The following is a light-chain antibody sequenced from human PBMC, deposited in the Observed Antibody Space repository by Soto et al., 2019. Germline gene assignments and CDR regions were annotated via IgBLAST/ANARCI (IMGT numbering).Light chain of an antibody. CDR1: QSVNSD. CDR2: DAS. CDR3: QQYSKWPLYN. V-gene: IGKV3-15*01. J-gene: IGKJ2*01. Sequence: EIVMTQSPATFPASPMEIVALAFMSSQSVNSDLAWYQQTPGQAPRPLIYDASTRAAGVPDRFSGSGSGTEFTLTISSLQSEDFALYYCQQYSKWPLYNFGQGTKVDI.